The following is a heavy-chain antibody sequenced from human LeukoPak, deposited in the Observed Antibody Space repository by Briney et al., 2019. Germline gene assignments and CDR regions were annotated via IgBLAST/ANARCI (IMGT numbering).Heavy chain of an antibody. J-gene: IGHJ4*02. CDR2: LRSNTYGGTT. CDR1: GFTFGEYA. V-gene: IGHV3-49*04. Sequence: GGSLRLSCTTSGFTFGEYAMSWVRQAPGKGLEWVGFLRSNTYGGTTEYAASVTGRFTLSRDDSKSIAYLQMNSLKIEDTGVYYCARGGRFAGLFDFWGQGTLVTVSS. CDR3: ARGGRFAGLFDF. D-gene: IGHD3-3*01.